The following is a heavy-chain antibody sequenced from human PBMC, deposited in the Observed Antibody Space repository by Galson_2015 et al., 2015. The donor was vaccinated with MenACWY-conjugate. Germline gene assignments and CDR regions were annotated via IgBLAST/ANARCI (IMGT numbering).Heavy chain of an antibody. J-gene: IGHJ4*02. CDR3: ARLPSWGSSFGYFDY. Sequence: ETLSLTCTVSGASISSHHWSWFRPPPGKGLEWIAYIRDTGSLKNNPSLKSRVTMSADNSNNQFSLSLISVTAADTAVYYCARLPSWGSSFGYFDYWGQGILVAVSS. V-gene: IGHV4-59*08. D-gene: IGHD7-27*01. CDR2: IRDTGSL. CDR1: GASISSHH.